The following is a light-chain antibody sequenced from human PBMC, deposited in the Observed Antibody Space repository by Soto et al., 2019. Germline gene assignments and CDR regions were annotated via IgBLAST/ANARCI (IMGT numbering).Light chain of an antibody. CDR1: QNVNSN. V-gene: IGKV3-15*01. CDR2: GAS. J-gene: IGKJ1*01. CDR3: NHYNNWPRT. Sequence: ARLSLSPGERATLSCSASQNVNSNLAWYQQKPGQAPRFLIYGASTRATGIPARFSGSGSGTEFTLTISSLQSEDFAVYSCNHYNNWPRTFGKGTKVDIK.